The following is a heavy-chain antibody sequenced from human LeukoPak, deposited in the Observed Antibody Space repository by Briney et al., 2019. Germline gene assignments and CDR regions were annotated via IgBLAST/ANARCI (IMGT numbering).Heavy chain of an antibody. CDR3: VKEGIAAGS. V-gene: IGHV1-2*02. Sequence: ASVKVSCKASVYTFTGYSMHWVRQAPGQGLEWMGWINPNSGGTNYAPKFQGRVTMTRDTSISTAYMELSSRRSDDTAVYYCVKEGIAAGSWGQGTLVIVSS. CDR2: INPNSGGT. J-gene: IGHJ4*02. D-gene: IGHD6-13*01. CDR1: VYTFTGYS.